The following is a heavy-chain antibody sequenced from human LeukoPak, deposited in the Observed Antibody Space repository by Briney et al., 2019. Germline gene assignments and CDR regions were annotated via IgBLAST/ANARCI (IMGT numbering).Heavy chain of an antibody. CDR1: GFTSDDYA. D-gene: IGHD5-12*01. V-gene: IGHV3-9*02. J-gene: IGHJ4*02. CDR2: ISWNSGSI. Sequence: GRSLRLSCAASGFTSDDYAMHWVRQAPGKGLEWVSGISWNSGSIGYADSVKGRFTISRDNAKNSLYLQMNSLRAEDMALYYCAKDMEVATTYAFDYWGQGTLVTVSS. CDR3: AKDMEVATTYAFDY.